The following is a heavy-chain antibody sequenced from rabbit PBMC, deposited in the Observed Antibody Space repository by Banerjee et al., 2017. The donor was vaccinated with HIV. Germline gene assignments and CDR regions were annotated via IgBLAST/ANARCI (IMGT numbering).Heavy chain of an antibody. CDR1: GFSFSSYYY. D-gene: IGHD6-1*01. Sequence: QSLEESGGDLVKPGASLTLTCKASGFSFSSYYYMCWVRQAPGKGLEWIGCIYIFGSGDSYYASWAKGRFTISKTSSTTVTLQMTSLTAADTATYFCAREDYVAYGYGTGFNLWGPGTLVTVS. V-gene: IGHV1S40*01. CDR3: AREDYVAYGYGTGFNL. J-gene: IGHJ4*01. CDR2: IYIFGSGDS.